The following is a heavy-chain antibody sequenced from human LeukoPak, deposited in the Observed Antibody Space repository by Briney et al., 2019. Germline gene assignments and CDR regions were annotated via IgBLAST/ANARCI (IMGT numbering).Heavy chain of an antibody. J-gene: IGHJ4*02. Sequence: GGSLRLSCAASGFTFTTYGLHWVRQAPGKGLEWVAAIASNGGSQYYADSVKGRFTISRDNSKNTLYLQMNSLRAEDTAVYYCATAVGATEAIDFDYWGQGTLVTVSS. V-gene: IGHV3-30*03. CDR1: GFTFTTYG. CDR2: IASNGGSQ. D-gene: IGHD1-26*01. CDR3: ATAVGATEAIDFDY.